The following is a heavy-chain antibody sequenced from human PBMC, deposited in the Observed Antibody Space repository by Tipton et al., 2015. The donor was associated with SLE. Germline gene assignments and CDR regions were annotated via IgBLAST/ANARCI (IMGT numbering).Heavy chain of an antibody. J-gene: IGHJ3*02. V-gene: IGHV4-59*11. CDR2: VYYSGST. Sequence: TLSLTCTVSGDFISSRYWNWIRQPPGKGWEWIGYVYYSGSTNYNPSLMSRVTISVDTSKNQFSLKLTSVTAADTAVYYCATARNIFDTFDIWAQGTMVTVSS. CDR3: ATARNIFDTFDI. D-gene: IGHD2/OR15-2a*01. CDR1: GDFISSRY.